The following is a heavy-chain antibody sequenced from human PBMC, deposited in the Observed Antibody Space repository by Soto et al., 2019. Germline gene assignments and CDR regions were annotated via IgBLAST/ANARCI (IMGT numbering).Heavy chain of an antibody. D-gene: IGHD3-22*01. J-gene: IGHJ6*02. CDR3: ARDRTLSHYYEDYYYGMDV. CDR1: GGTFSSYA. Sequence: GASVEVSCKASGGTFSSYAMSWVRQARGQGLEWMGGIIPIFGTANYAQKFQGRVTITADKSTSTAYMELSSLRSEDTAVYYCARDRTLSHYYEDYYYGMDVWGQGTTVTVSS. V-gene: IGHV1-69*06. CDR2: IIPIFGTA.